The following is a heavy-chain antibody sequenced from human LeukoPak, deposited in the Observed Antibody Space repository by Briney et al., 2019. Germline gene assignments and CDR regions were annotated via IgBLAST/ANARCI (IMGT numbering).Heavy chain of an antibody. CDR3: AREDSGYDPYYFDY. CDR2: INHSGST. J-gene: IGHJ4*02. CDR1: GGSFSGYY. D-gene: IGHD5-12*01. V-gene: IGHV4-34*01. Sequence: TSETLSLTCAVYGGSFSGYYWSWIRQPPGKGLEWIGEINHSGSTNYNPSLKSRVTISVDTSKNQFSLKLSSVTAADTAVYYCAREDSGYDPYYFDYWGQGTLVTVSS.